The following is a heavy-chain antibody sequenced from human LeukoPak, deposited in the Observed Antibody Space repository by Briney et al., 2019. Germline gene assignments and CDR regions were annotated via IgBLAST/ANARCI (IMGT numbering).Heavy chain of an antibody. CDR1: GGSISSYY. D-gene: IGHD6-13*01. CDR2: IYYSGST. J-gene: IGHJ3*02. Sequence: SETLSLTCTVSGGSISSYYWSWIRQPPGKGLEWIGYIYYSGSTNHNPSLKSRVTISVDTSKNQFSLKLSSVTAADTAVYYCAREAIGYSSSWSGYAFDIWGQGTMVTVSS. V-gene: IGHV4-59*01. CDR3: AREAIGYSSSWSGYAFDI.